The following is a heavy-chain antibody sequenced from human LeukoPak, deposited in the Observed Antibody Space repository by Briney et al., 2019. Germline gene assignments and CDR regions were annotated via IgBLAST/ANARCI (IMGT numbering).Heavy chain of an antibody. V-gene: IGHV4-34*01. Sequence: SETLSLTCAVYGGSFSGYYWSRIRQPPGKGLEWIGEINHSGSTNYNPSLKSRVTISVDTSKNQFSLKLSSVTAADTAVYYCASRSIAYCSSTSCYKAHYYCYGMNVWGQGTTVTVSS. CDR3: ASRSIAYCSSTSCYKAHYYCYGMNV. CDR2: INHSGST. J-gene: IGHJ6*02. CDR1: GGSFSGYY. D-gene: IGHD2-2*02.